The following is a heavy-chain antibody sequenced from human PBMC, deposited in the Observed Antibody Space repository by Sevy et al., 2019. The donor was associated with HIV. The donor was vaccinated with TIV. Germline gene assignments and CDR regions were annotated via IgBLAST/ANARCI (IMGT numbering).Heavy chain of an antibody. CDR3: ASTRDYYDSSGYYFDY. D-gene: IGHD3-22*01. CDR1: GYTLTELS. Sequence: ASVKVSCKVSGYTLTELSIHWVRQAPGKGLEWLVTFDPEDGKTIYAQNFQGRVTMTEDTSTDTTYMELNSLRSEDTDVYYCASTRDYYDSSGYYFDYWGQGTLVTVSS. CDR2: FDPEDGKT. J-gene: IGHJ4*02. V-gene: IGHV1-24*01.